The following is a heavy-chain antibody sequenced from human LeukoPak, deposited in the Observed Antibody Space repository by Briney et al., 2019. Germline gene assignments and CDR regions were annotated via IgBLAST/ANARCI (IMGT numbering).Heavy chain of an antibody. CDR3: AKYKVWDYYGSGSSGYFDY. J-gene: IGHJ4*02. Sequence: GGSLRLSCAASGFTFSSYGMHWVRQAPGKGLEWVSTITLSGDTTYNADSVRGRFTISRDNSKNTLYLQMNSLRAEDTAVYYCAKYKVWDYYGSGSSGYFDYWGQGTLVTVSS. CDR1: GFTFSSYG. V-gene: IGHV3-23*01. CDR2: ITLSGDTT. D-gene: IGHD3-10*01.